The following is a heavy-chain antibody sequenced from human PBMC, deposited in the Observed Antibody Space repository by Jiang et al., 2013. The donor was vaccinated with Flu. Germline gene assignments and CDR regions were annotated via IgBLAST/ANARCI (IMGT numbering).Heavy chain of an antibody. V-gene: IGHV4-59*08. Sequence: GPGLVKPSETLSLTCTVSGGSISSYYWSWIRQPPGKGLEWIGYIYYSGSTNYNPSLKSRVTISVDTSKNQFSLKLSSVTAADTAVYYCARLLPQGPRVQSHFDYWGQGTLVTVSS. J-gene: IGHJ4*02. CDR3: ARLLPQGPRVQSHFDY. CDR2: IYYSGST. CDR1: GGSISSYY.